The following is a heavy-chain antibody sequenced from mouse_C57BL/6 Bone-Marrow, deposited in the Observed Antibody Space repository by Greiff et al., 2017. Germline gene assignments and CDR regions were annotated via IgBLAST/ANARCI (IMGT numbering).Heavy chain of an antibody. CDR2: IDPSDSYT. CDR1: GYTFTSYW. D-gene: IGHD2-5*01. V-gene: IGHV1-69*01. CDR3: ARSAYSNSVYYYAMDY. J-gene: IGHJ4*01. Sequence: VQLQQPGAELVMPGASVKLSCKASGYTFTSYWMHWVKQRPGQGLEWIGEIDPSDSYTNYTQQFKGKSTLTVDKSSSTAYMQLSRLTSEDSAVYYCARSAYSNSVYYYAMDYWGQGTSVTVSS.